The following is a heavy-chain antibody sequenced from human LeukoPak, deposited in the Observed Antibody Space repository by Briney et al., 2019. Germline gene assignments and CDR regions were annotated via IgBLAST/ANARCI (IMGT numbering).Heavy chain of an antibody. CDR2: TYYGSKWYN. Sequence: SQTLSLTCAISGDSVSRDSIAWNWIRQSPSRGLEWLGRTYYGSKWYNDYAVSVKSRITINPDTSKNQFSLQLNSVTPEDTAVYYCARDQPKEIVVVPAARYSGYFDLWGRGTLVTVSS. CDR3: ARDQPKEIVVVPAARYSGYFDL. V-gene: IGHV6-1*01. D-gene: IGHD2-2*01. J-gene: IGHJ2*01. CDR1: GDSVSRDSIA.